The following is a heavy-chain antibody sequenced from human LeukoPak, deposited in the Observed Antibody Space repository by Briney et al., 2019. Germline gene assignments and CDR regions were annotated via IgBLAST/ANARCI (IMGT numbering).Heavy chain of an antibody. CDR2: ISGSGGST. Sequence: GGSLRLSCVVSGFTFSSHAMNCVRQPPGKGLEWVSSISGSGGSTYYADSVKGRFTISRDNSKNTLYLQMNSLRAEDTAVYYCAMYSSGWFNFDYWGQGTLVTVSS. J-gene: IGHJ4*02. V-gene: IGHV3-23*01. D-gene: IGHD6-19*01. CDR1: GFTFSSHA. CDR3: AMYSSGWFNFDY.